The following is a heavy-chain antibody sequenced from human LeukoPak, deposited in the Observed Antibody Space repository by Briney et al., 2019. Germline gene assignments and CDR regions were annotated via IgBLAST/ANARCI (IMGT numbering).Heavy chain of an antibody. V-gene: IGHV3-9*01. CDR3: AKAPMEDSWYVHFDF. J-gene: IGHJ4*02. D-gene: IGHD6-13*01. Sequence: GRSLRLSCAASGFTFDDYAMHWVRQAPGKGLEWVSGISWNSGSIGYADSVKGRFTISRDNAKNSLYLQMNSLRAEDTAIYYCAKAPMEDSWYVHFDFWGQGTLVIVSS. CDR2: ISWNSGSI. CDR1: GFTFDDYA.